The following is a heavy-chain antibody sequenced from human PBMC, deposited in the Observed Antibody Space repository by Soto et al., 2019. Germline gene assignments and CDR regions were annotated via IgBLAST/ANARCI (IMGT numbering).Heavy chain of an antibody. Sequence: DVQLVESGGGLVQPGGSLRLSCAASGFTFSSYAMSWVRQAPGKGLEWVSGISASGGSTDYADSVKGRFTISRDNSKNTLYLQMNSLRAEDTAIYYCAKGYSDSSCCPVAYWGQGTLVTVSS. J-gene: IGHJ4*02. CDR1: GFTFSSYA. CDR2: ISASGGST. V-gene: IGHV3-23*04. D-gene: IGHD3-22*01. CDR3: AKGYSDSSCCPVAY.